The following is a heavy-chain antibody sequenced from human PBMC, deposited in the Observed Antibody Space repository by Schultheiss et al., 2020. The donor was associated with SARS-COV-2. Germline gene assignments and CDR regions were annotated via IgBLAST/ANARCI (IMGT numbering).Heavy chain of an antibody. CDR3: ARGAVVPRGY. CDR2: ISSSSSTI. CDR1: GFTFSSYS. Sequence: GGSLRLSCAASGFTFSSYSMNWVRQAPGKGLEWVSYISSSSSTIYYADSVKGRFTISRDNAKNSLYLQMNSLRAEDTAVYYCARGAVVPRGYWGQGTLVTVSS. V-gene: IGHV3-48*04. J-gene: IGHJ4*02. D-gene: IGHD2-15*01.